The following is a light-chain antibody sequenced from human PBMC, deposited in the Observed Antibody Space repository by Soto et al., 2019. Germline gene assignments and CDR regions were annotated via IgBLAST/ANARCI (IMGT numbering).Light chain of an antibody. CDR3: QEYNGSSS. CDR2: RTS. J-gene: IGKJ1*01. Sequence: RVTTQSPATLSVSPGERATLSCRASQNVAGDLAWYQQKPGQAPRLLIYRTSTRATGIPARFSGSGSGTDFTLTISRLQSEDFAVYYCQEYNGSSSFGQGPKVEIK. CDR1: QNVAGD. V-gene: IGKV3-15*01.